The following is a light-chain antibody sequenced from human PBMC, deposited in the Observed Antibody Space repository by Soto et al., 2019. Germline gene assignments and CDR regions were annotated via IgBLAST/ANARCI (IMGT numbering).Light chain of an antibody. J-gene: IGKJ5*01. V-gene: IGKV3-11*01. CDR3: QQRSDWFT. Sequence: MLSLSLAALSLYPRERATLSCRASQSVSNFLAWYQQKPGQAPRLLIYDASNRATGIPVRFSGSGSGTDFTLTISSLEPEDFGLYYCQQRSDWFTFGQGTRLEI. CDR2: DAS. CDR1: QSVSNF.